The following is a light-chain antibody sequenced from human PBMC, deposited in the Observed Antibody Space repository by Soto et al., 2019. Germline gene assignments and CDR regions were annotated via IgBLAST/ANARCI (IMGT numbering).Light chain of an antibody. CDR2: KSN. J-gene: IGLJ3*02. Sequence: QSVLTQPPSASGTPGQRVIISCSGGSSNIGRNTVNWYQQQLPGTAPKLLIYKSNQRPSEVPDRISGSKSGTSASLAISGLQSEDEADYYCSAWDDNLSAVVFGGGTQLTVL. CDR1: SSNIGRNT. CDR3: SAWDDNLSAVV. V-gene: IGLV1-44*01.